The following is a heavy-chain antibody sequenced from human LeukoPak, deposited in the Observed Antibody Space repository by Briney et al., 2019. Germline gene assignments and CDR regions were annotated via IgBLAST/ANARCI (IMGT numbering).Heavy chain of an antibody. D-gene: IGHD3-22*01. V-gene: IGHV5-51*01. CDR1: GYSFTSYW. CDR3: ARRYYYDSSGYYWFDP. CDR2: ICPGDSDT. Sequence: GESLKISCKGSGYSFTSYWIGWVRQMPGKGLEWMGIICPGDSDTRYSPSFQGQVTISADKSISTAYPQWSSLKASDTAMYYCARRYYYDSSGYYWFDPWGQGTLVTVSS. J-gene: IGHJ5*02.